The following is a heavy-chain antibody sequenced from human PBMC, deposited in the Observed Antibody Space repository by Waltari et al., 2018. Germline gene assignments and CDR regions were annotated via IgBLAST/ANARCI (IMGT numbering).Heavy chain of an antibody. Sequence: QLVQSGAEVKKPGSSVKVSCQASGGTFTSYAISWVRQAPGQGLEWMGGIIPLSGSTNYAQKFQGRLTMTADDSTSTAYMDLSGLTSDDTAVYFCAKKLPTSTWKYFYHGLDVWGQVTTVVVSS. D-gene: IGHD6-13*01. J-gene: IGHJ6*02. CDR1: GGTFTSYA. CDR3: AKKLPTSTWKYFYHGLDV. CDR2: IIPLSGST. V-gene: IGHV1-69*01.